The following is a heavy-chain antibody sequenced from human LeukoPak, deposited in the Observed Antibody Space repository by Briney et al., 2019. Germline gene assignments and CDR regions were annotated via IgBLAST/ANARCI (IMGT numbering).Heavy chain of an antibody. CDR3: ARIFEYSSIYYFDY. J-gene: IGHJ4*02. V-gene: IGHV3-48*04. CDR2: IDTSSSTI. D-gene: IGHD2-2*01. CDR1: GFTFNSYS. Sequence: GGSLRLSCAASGFTFNSYSLSWVRQAPGKGLEWVSYIDTSSSTIYYADSVKGRFTISRDNAKNSLYLQMNSLRAEDTAVYYCARIFEYSSIYYFDYWGRGTLVTVSS.